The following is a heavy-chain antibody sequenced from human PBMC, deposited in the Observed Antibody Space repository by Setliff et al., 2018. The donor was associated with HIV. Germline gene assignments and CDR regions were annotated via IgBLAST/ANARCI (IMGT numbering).Heavy chain of an antibody. Sequence: PSETLSLTCTVSGGSISAHYWNWFRQPAGKGLEWIGRVYIRGSPNSNPSLMSRVTTSIDTSKNQFFLRLSSVTAADTAVYYCAREGRQLWFFDFWGQGALVTVSS. CDR3: AREGRQLWFFDF. CDR1: GGSISAHY. D-gene: IGHD5-18*01. J-gene: IGHJ4*02. CDR2: VYIRGSP. V-gene: IGHV4-4*07.